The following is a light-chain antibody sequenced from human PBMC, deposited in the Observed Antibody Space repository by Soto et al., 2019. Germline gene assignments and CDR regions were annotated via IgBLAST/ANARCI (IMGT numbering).Light chain of an antibody. CDR3: AAWDDSLNGVV. V-gene: IGLV1-44*01. CDR2: SSN. J-gene: IGLJ2*01. Sequence: QSVLTQPPSASGTPGQRVTISCSGSSSNIGSYTINWYQQLPGTAPKLLISSSNLRPSGVPDRFSGSKSGTSASLAISGLQSEDEADYYCAAWDDSLNGVVFGGGTKLTVL. CDR1: SSNIGSYT.